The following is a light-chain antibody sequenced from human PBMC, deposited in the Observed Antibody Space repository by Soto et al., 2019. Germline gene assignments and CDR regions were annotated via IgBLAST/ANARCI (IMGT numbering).Light chain of an antibody. J-gene: IGLJ3*02. V-gene: IGLV2-14*01. CDR3: SSYTSGSAWV. CDR1: SSDVGGFDY. CDR2: EVS. Sequence: QSALTQPASVSGSPGQSIAISCTGTSSDVGGFDYVSWYQQHQGKAPKLIIYEVSNRPSGISNRFSGSKSAYTASLTISGLQAEDEADYYCSSYTSGSAWVFGGGTKLTVL.